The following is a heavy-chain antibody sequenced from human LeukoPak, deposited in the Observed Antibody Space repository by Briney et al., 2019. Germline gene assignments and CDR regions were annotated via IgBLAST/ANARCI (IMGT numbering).Heavy chain of an antibody. J-gene: IGHJ6*02. Sequence: GGSLRLSCSASGFTFSSYGMHWVRQAPGKGLEYVSAISGNGGSTYYADSVKGRFTISRDNSKNTLYLQMSSLRPEDTAVYYCVNGLAAAGGWYGMDVWGQGTTVTVSS. CDR3: VNGLAAAGGWYGMDV. CDR1: GFTFSSYG. CDR2: ISGNGGST. V-gene: IGHV3-64D*09. D-gene: IGHD6-13*01.